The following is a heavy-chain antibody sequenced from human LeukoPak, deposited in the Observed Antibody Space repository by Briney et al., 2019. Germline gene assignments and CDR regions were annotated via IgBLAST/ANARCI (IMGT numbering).Heavy chain of an antibody. V-gene: IGHV3-64*01. D-gene: IGHD2-15*01. CDR2: ISSNGGST. Sequence: GGSLRLSCAASGFTFSSYAMHWVRQAPGKGLEYVSAISSNGGSTYYANSVKGRFTISRDNSKNTLYLQMGSLRAEDMAMYYCARVGAARDYWGQGTLVTVSS. J-gene: IGHJ4*02. CDR1: GFTFSSYA. CDR3: ARVGAARDY.